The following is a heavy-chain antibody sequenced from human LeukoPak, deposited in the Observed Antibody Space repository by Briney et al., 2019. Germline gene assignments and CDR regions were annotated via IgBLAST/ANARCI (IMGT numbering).Heavy chain of an antibody. D-gene: IGHD2-2*01. CDR1: GFTFSDYY. Sequence: GGSLRLSCAASGFTFSDYYMSWISQAPGKGLEWVSYISSSSSYTNYADSVKGRFTISRDNAKNSLYLQMNSLRAEDTAVYYCANREYHLPALYWGQGTLVTVSS. CDR3: ANREYHLPALY. J-gene: IGHJ4*02. CDR2: ISSSSSYT. V-gene: IGHV3-11*06.